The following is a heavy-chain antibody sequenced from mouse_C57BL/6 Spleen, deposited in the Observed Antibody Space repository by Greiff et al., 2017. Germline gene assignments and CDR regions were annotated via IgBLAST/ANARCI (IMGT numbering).Heavy chain of an antibody. CDR3: AYYDYDRGYAMDY. CDR2: IYPGSGST. Sequence: VQLQQPGAELVKPGASVKMSCKASGYTFTSYWITWVKQRPGQGLEWIGDIYPGSGSTNYNEKFKSKATLTVDTSSSTAYMQLSSLTSEDSAVYYCAYYDYDRGYAMDYWGQGTSVTVSS. D-gene: IGHD2-4*01. V-gene: IGHV1-55*01. J-gene: IGHJ4*01. CDR1: GYTFTSYW.